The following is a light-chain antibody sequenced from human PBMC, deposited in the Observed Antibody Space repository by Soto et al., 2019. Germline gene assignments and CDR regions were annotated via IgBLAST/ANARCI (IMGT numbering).Light chain of an antibody. CDR2: GVT. J-gene: IGLJ1*01. V-gene: IGLV2-14*03. Sequence: QSVLTQPTSVSGSPGQSITISCTGNHNDIGTYDYVSWYQQHPGRAPRLLIHGVTTRPSGISGRFSASKSGLTASLTISGLQPEDEADYYCSSFTSNRIHVFXPGTKVTVL. CDR3: SSFTSNRIHV. CDR1: HNDIGTYDY.